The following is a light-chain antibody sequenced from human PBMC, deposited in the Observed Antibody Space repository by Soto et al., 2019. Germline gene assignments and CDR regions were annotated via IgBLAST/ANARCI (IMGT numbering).Light chain of an antibody. CDR3: QQYNTWPKT. CDR1: QSVSSN. Sequence: PGKRTTLSCMASQSVSSNLAWYQQKPGQAPRLLIYGASTRATGIPARFSGSGSGTEFTLTISSLQYEDFGVYYRQQYNTWPKTFGQGTK. CDR2: GAS. J-gene: IGKJ1*01. V-gene: IGKV3-15*01.